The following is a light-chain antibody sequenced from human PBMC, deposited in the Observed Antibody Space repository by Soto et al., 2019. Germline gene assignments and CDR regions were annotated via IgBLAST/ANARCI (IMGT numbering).Light chain of an antibody. V-gene: IGLV2-14*01. CDR2: EVS. Sequence: QSVLTQPASVSGSRGQSITISCTGTSSDVGGYNHVSWYQHHPGIAPKVIIYEVSNRPSGVSNRFSGTKSGNTASLTISGLQAEDEADYYCSSYTNTNTPDWVLGGGTKLTVL. J-gene: IGLJ3*02. CDR1: SSDVGGYNH. CDR3: SSYTNTNTPDWV.